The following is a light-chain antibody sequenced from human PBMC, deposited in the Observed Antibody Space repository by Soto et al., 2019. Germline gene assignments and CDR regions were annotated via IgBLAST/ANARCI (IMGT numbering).Light chain of an antibody. V-gene: IGKV3-20*01. CDR3: KQYDRLHRT. CDR2: SES. CDR1: QSVSGNY. Sequence: EIVLTQSPGTLSLSPGERATLSCRASQSVSGNYLAWYYQKPGQAPRVLIHSESIRANGIPDRFSGSGSGKDLTLTINTLEPEDSGMFYLKQYDRLHRTFGQRTKVDIX. J-gene: IGKJ1*01.